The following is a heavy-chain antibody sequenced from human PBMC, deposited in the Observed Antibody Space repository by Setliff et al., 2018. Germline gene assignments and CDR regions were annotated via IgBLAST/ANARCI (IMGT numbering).Heavy chain of an antibody. V-gene: IGHV3-7*01. CDR1: GFTFSNYW. Sequence: PGGSLRLSCAASGFTFSNYWMHWVRQAPGKGLEWVANIKQDGSEKYYVDSVKGRFTISRDNAKNSLYLQMNSLRAEDTAVYYCARDGGEYWGQGTLVTVSS. CDR2: IKQDGSEK. J-gene: IGHJ4*02. CDR3: ARDGGEY. D-gene: IGHD3-16*01.